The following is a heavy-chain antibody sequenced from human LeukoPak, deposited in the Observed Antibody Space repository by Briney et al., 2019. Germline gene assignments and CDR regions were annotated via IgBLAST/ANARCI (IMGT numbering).Heavy chain of an antibody. Sequence: SETLSLTCVLYGGSSSGYYWSWIRQPAGKGLEWIGRIYTSGSTNYNPSLKSRVTISVDTSKNQFSLKLSSVTAADTAVYYCASIYYYDSAPIDPWGQGTLVTVSS. CDR2: IYTSGST. CDR3: ASIYYYDSAPIDP. CDR1: GGSSSGYY. J-gene: IGHJ5*02. D-gene: IGHD3-22*01. V-gene: IGHV4-59*10.